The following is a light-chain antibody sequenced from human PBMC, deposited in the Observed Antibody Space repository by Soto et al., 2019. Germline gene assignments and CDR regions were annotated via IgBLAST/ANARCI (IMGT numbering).Light chain of an antibody. CDR2: AAS. Sequence: ILLTQSPSSLSASVGDRVTITCRASQGIDSSFAWYQQKPGKAPKLLIYAASSSQSGVPSRFSGSGSGTDFTLTISSLQPEDFATYYCQQLHDYPITFGQGTRLEIK. CDR3: QQLHDYPIT. V-gene: IGKV1-9*01. J-gene: IGKJ5*01. CDR1: QGIDSS.